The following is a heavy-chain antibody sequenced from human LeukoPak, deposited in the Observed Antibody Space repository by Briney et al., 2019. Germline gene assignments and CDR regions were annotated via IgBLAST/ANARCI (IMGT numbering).Heavy chain of an antibody. Sequence: GGSLRLSCAASGFTFSSYAMSWVRQAPGEGLEWVSGISGSGEKTYYVDSVKGRFTISRDNSKNTLYLQITSLRVEDTAAYFCAQDRFVSSGRDDYWGQGTLVTVSS. J-gene: IGHJ4*02. CDR2: ISGSGEKT. D-gene: IGHD6-19*01. V-gene: IGHV3-23*01. CDR3: AQDRFVSSGRDDY. CDR1: GFTFSSYA.